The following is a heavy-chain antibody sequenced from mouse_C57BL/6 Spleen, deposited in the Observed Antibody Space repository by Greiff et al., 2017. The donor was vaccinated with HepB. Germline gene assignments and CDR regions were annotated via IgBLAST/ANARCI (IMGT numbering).Heavy chain of an antibody. CDR3: TRGTYVPYYFDY. J-gene: IGHJ2*01. Sequence: VQLKQSGAELVRPGASVTLSCKASGYTFTDYEMHWVKQTPVHGLEWIGAIDPETGGTAYNQKFKGKAILTADKSSSTAYMELRSLTSEDSAVYYCTRGTYVPYYFDYWGQGTTLTVSS. V-gene: IGHV1-15*01. CDR2: IDPETGGT. CDR1: GYTFTDYE. D-gene: IGHD5-1*01.